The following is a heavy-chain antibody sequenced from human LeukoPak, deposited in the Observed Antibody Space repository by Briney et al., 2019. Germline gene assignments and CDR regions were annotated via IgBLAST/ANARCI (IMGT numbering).Heavy chain of an antibody. D-gene: IGHD1-26*01. Sequence: GGSLRLSCAASGFTFSSYTIHWVRQAPGKGLEWVAVISYDGSNEYYADSVKGRFTISRDNSKNTLYLQMNSLRVEDTAVYYCVSDWDGHWGQGTLSPSPQ. J-gene: IGHJ4*02. CDR3: VSDWDGH. CDR1: GFTFSSYT. V-gene: IGHV3-30*04. CDR2: ISYDGSNE.